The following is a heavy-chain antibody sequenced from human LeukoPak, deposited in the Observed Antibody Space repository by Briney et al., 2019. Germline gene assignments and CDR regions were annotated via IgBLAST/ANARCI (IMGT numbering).Heavy chain of an antibody. CDR2: ISGSGGST. V-gene: IGHV3-23*01. Sequence: GGSLRLSCAVSGFTFSSYAMSWVRQAPGKGLEWVSTISGSGGSTYYADSVKGRFTISRDNSRNTLYLQMNSLTAEDTAVYYCAKDGGLWVSAHWGDSWGRGTLVTVSS. D-gene: IGHD7-27*01. CDR3: AKDGGLWVSAHWGDS. J-gene: IGHJ4*02. CDR1: GFTFSSYA.